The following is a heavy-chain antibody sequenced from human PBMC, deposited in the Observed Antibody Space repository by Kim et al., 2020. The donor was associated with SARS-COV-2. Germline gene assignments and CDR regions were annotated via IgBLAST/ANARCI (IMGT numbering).Heavy chain of an antibody. J-gene: IGHJ4*02. Sequence: GGSLRLSCAASGFTFSSYAMSWVRQAPGKGLEWVSAISGSGGSTYYADSVKGRFTISRDNSKNTLYLQMNSLRAEDTAVYYCAKDQGYSYGYDSSFDYWGQGTLVTVSS. CDR1: GFTFSSYA. V-gene: IGHV3-23*01. D-gene: IGHD5-18*01. CDR2: ISGSGGST. CDR3: AKDQGYSYGYDSSFDY.